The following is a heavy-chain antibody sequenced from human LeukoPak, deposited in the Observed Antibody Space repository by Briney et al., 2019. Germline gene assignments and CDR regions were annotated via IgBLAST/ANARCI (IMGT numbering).Heavy chain of an antibody. Sequence: GGSLRLSCAASGFTFSSYGMHWVRRAPGKGLEWVAVISYDGSNKYYADSVKGRFTISRDNSKNTLYLQMNSLRAEDTAVYYCAKDTAMVTEGGFDYWGQGTLVTVSS. CDR3: AKDTAMVTEGGFDY. CDR2: ISYDGSNK. CDR1: GFTFSSYG. J-gene: IGHJ4*02. D-gene: IGHD5-18*01. V-gene: IGHV3-30*18.